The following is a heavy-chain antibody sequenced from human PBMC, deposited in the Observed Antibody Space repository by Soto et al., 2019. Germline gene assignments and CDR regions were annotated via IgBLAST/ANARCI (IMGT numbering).Heavy chain of an antibody. CDR1: GYSFTSYW. CDR3: ARLGGYSGYEPYYYYGMDV. J-gene: IGHJ6*02. Sequence: GESLKIACKGSGYSFTSYWIGWVRQMPGKGLEWMGIIYPGDSDTRYSPSFQGQVTISADKSISTAYLQWSSLKASDTAMYYCARLGGYSGYEPYYYYGMDVWGQGTTVTVSS. D-gene: IGHD5-12*01. V-gene: IGHV5-51*01. CDR2: IYPGDSDT.